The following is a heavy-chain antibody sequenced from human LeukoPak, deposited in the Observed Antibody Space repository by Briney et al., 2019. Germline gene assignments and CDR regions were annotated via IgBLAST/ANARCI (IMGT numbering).Heavy chain of an antibody. CDR1: GYTFTSYY. V-gene: IGHV1-46*01. Sequence: ASVKVSCKASGYTFTSYYMHWVRQAPGQGLEWMGIINPSGGSTNYAQKFQGRVTMTRDTSISTAYMELSRLKSDDTAVYYCARDSRMQDQWLAEGSWFDPWGQGTLVTVSS. J-gene: IGHJ5*02. D-gene: IGHD6-19*01. CDR3: ARDSRMQDQWLAEGSWFDP. CDR2: INPSGGST.